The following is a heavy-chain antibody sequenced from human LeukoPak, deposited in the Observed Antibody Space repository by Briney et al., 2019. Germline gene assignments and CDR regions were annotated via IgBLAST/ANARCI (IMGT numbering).Heavy chain of an antibody. CDR1: GYSFTSYW. Sequence: GESPKISCKGSGYSFTSYWIGWVRQMPGKGLEWVGIIYPDDSDTRYSPSFQGQVTISADKSISTAYLQWSSLKASDTAMYYCARQSGSYRSGIDYWGQGTLVTVSS. V-gene: IGHV5-51*01. CDR3: ARQSGSYRSGIDY. CDR2: IYPDDSDT. J-gene: IGHJ4*02. D-gene: IGHD1-26*01.